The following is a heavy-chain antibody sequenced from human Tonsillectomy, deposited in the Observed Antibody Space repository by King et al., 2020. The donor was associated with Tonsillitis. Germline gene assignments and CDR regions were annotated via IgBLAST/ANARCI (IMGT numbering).Heavy chain of an antibody. Sequence: EVQLVESGGGLVQPGGSLRLSCAASGFPFNNYAMSWVRQPPGKGLEWVSAISGSGGSTNYADSVKGRFTISRDNSKNTQYLQMNSLRVEDTAVYYCAKELGDEVGDGFDIWGQGTMVTVSS. CDR3: AKELGDEVGDGFDI. CDR1: GFPFNNYA. D-gene: IGHD1-26*01. J-gene: IGHJ3*02. CDR2: ISGSGGST. V-gene: IGHV3-23*04.